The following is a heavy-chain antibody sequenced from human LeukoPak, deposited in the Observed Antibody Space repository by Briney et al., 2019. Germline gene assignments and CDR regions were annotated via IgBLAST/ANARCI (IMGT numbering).Heavy chain of an antibody. D-gene: IGHD3-22*01. Sequence: ASVKVSCKASGGTFSSYAISWVRQAPGQGLEWMGGIIPIFGTANYAQKFRGRVTITTDESTSTAYMELCGLRSEDTAVYYCASLIAFKSYYYDSTGPHDAFDIWGQGTMVTVSS. J-gene: IGHJ3*02. CDR3: ASLIAFKSYYYDSTGPHDAFDI. CDR1: GGTFSSYA. CDR2: IIPIFGTA. V-gene: IGHV1-69*05.